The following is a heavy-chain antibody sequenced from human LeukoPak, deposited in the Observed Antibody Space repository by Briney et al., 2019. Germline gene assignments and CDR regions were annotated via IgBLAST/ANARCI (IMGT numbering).Heavy chain of an antibody. CDR2: INSDGSST. V-gene: IGHV3-74*01. D-gene: IGHD2-8*01. CDR1: GFTFSSYW. J-gene: IGHJ2*01. CDR3: AKGQVLMVYANYWYFDL. Sequence: GGSLRLSCAASGFTFSSYWMHWVRQAPGKGLVWVSRINSDGSSTSYAGSVKGRFTISRDNAKNTLYLQMNSLRAEDTAVYYCAKGQVLMVYANYWYFDLWGRGTLVTVSS.